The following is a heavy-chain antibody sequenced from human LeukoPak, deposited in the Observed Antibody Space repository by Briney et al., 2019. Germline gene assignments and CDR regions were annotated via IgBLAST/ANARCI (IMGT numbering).Heavy chain of an antibody. CDR2: IIPIFGTA. D-gene: IGHD2-21*01. V-gene: IGHV1-69*01. CDR1: GGTFSSYA. CDR3: ARVGLFGLWWGVYLDY. J-gene: IGHJ4*02. Sequence: SVKVSCKASGGTFSSYAISWVRQAPGQGLEWMGGIIPIFGTANYAQKFQGRVTITADESTSTAYMELSSLRSEDTAVYYCARVGLFGLWWGVYLDYWAQGTLVTVSS.